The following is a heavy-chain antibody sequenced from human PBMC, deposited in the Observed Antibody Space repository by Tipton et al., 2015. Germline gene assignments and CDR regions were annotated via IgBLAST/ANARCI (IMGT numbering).Heavy chain of an antibody. CDR3: ARGAGYYFDSSGHYRTTRFDH. CDR1: RGSVSSGTYY. Sequence: TLSLTCSVSRGSVSSGTYYWNWIRQSPGKGLEWIGYVYYDGSTNYNPSLESRVTLSIDMSKNQFSLKLRSVTAADTAVYYCARGAGYYFDSSGHYRTTRFDHWGQGALVTVSS. D-gene: IGHD3-22*01. J-gene: IGHJ4*02. V-gene: IGHV4-61*01. CDR2: VYYDGST.